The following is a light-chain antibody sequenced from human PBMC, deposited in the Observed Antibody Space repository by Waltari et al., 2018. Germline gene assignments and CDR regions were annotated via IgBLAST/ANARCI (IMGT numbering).Light chain of an antibody. CDR3: QMYVRLPVT. CDR2: DAS. Sequence: EIVLTQSPGTLALSPGERAPTSCRASQSVGRALAWYQQKPGQAPRLLIYDASSRATGISDKFSGSGSGTDFSLTISRVEPEDFAVYFCQMYVRLPVTFGQGTKVEVK. J-gene: IGKJ1*01. CDR1: QSVGRA. V-gene: IGKV3-20*01.